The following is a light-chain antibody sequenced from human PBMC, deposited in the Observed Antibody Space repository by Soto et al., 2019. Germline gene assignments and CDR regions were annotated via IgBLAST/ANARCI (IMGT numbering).Light chain of an antibody. Sequence: DIQMTQSPSSLSASVGDRVTISCRASQNINTYINWYQQRPGKAPKLLIYAASSLQSGVPSRFSGSGSGTDFTLTITSLQPEDFATYSGQQSYATPLTFGGGTKVEIK. CDR2: AAS. V-gene: IGKV1-39*01. J-gene: IGKJ4*01. CDR3: QQSYATPLT. CDR1: QNINTY.